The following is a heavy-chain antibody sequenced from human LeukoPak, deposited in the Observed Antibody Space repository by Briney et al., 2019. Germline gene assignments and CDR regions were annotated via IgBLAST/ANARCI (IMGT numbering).Heavy chain of an antibody. J-gene: IGHJ4*02. CDR3: ARGYGSGSYYD. V-gene: IGHV4-30-4*01. CDR2: IYYSGST. CDR1: GGSLSSGAYY. Sequence: SETLSLTCTVSGGSLSSGAYYWSWIRPPPGKGLEWFGYIYYSGSTYYNPSLKSRVTISVDTSKNQFSLKLSSVTAADTAVYYCARGYGSGSYYDWSQGTLLTVHS. D-gene: IGHD3-10*01.